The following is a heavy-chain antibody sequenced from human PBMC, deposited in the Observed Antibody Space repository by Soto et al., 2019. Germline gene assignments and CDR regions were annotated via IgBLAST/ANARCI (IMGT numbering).Heavy chain of an antibody. CDR2: ISWNSGSK. V-gene: IGHV3-9*01. CDR1: GFTFDDYA. J-gene: IGHJ3*02. D-gene: IGHD1-20*01. Sequence: EVQLVESGGGLVQPGRSLRLSCAASGFTFDDYAMHWVRQAPGKGLEWVSGISWNSGSKGYADSVKGRFTISRDNAKNSLYLQMNSLRAEDTALYYCAKDLYMTGNDAFDIWGQGTMVTVSS. CDR3: AKDLYMTGNDAFDI.